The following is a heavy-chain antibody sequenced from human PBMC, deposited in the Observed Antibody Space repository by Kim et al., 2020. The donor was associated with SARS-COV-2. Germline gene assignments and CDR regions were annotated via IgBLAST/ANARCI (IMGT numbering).Heavy chain of an antibody. J-gene: IGHJ6*02. CDR2: INTNTGNP. CDR3: ARETMVRGVIIYTGYYYYGMDV. V-gene: IGHV7-4-1*02. D-gene: IGHD3-10*01. CDR1: GYTFTSYA. Sequence: ASVKVSCKASGYTFTSYAMNWVRQAPGQGLEWMGWINTNTGNPTYAQGFTGRFVFSLDTSVSTAYLQISSLKAEDTAVYYCARETMVRGVIIYTGYYYYGMDVWGQGTTVTVSS.